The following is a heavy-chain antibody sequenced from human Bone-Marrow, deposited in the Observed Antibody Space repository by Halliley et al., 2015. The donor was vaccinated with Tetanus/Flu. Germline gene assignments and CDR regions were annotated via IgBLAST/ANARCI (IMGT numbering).Heavy chain of an antibody. J-gene: IGHJ4*02. Sequence: QLVQSGAEVRQPGESLKISCASYGYEYVNNWIAWVRQVPGKGLEWMGIIYPDDSDTIYSPSFQGRVTISTDKSTSATYLHWSSLRVPDPAIYSWARRRAGAWYFAFWGQGTLVTVSS. V-gene: IGHV5-51*03. CDR2: IYPDDSDT. CDR3: ARRRAGAWYFAF. D-gene: IGHD4-17*01. CDR1: GYEYVNNW.